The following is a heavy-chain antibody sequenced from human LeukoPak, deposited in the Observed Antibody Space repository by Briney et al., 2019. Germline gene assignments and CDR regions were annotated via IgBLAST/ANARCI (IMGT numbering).Heavy chain of an antibody. CDR3: AKAKYCSGGSCYLDSSGYYIDY. CDR1: GFTFSSYG. D-gene: IGHD2-15*01. J-gene: IGHJ4*02. CDR2: IWYDGTKK. V-gene: IGHV3-33*06. Sequence: GGSLRLSCAASGFTFSSYGFHWVRQAPGKGLEWVAVIWYDGTKKYYTDSVKGRFTVSRDDSKNTLYLQVSSLRAEDTAVYYCAKAKYCSGGSCYLDSSGYYIDYWGQGTLVTVSS.